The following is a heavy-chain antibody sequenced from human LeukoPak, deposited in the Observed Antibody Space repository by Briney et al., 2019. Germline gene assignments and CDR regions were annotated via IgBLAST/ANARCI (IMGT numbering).Heavy chain of an antibody. J-gene: IGHJ4*02. D-gene: IGHD3-9*01. CDR1: GGSISSSSYY. V-gene: IGHV4-39*01. Sequence: PSETLSLTCTVSGGSISSSSYYWGWIRQPPGKGLEWIGSIYYSGSTYYNPSLKSRVTISVDTSKNQFSLKLSSVTAADTAVYYCARHSRSLRYFDIWGQGTLVTVSS. CDR2: IYYSGST. CDR3: ARHSRSLRYFDI.